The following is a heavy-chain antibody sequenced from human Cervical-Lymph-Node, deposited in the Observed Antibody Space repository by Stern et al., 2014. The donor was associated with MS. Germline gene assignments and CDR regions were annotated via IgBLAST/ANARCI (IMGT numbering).Heavy chain of an antibody. V-gene: IGHV1-46*01. D-gene: IGHD2-21*02. J-gene: IGHJ4*02. CDR2: INPSGGST. CDR3: ARGLYCGGDCYSVFGY. CDR1: GYTFTSYY. Sequence: QLVQSGAEVKKPGASVKVSCKASGYTFTSYYMHWVRQAPGQGLEWMGIINPSGGSTSYAQKFQGRVTMTRDTSTSTVYMELSSLRSEDTAVYYCARGLYCGGDCYSVFGYWGQGTLVTVSS.